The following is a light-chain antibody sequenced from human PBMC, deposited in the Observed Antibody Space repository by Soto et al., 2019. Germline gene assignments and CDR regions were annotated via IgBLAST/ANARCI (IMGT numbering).Light chain of an antibody. J-gene: IGLJ1*01. CDR2: EVS. Sequence: QSFLTQPASVSGSPGQSITIXCXGTSSDVGGYNYVSWYQQHPGKAPKLMIYEVSNRPSGVSNRFSGSKSGNTASLTISGLQAEDEADYYCSSYTSSSTLVFGTGTKVTVL. CDR1: SSDVGGYNY. V-gene: IGLV2-14*01. CDR3: SSYTSSSTLV.